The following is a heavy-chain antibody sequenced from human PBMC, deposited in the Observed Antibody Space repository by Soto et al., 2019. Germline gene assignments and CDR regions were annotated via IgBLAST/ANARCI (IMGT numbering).Heavy chain of an antibody. CDR1: GFTVSSNY. CDR3: AARPVYSSSWYYFDY. V-gene: IGHV3-53*01. D-gene: IGHD6-13*01. Sequence: GGSLRLSCAASGFTVSSNYMSWVRQAPGKGLKWVSVIYSGGSTYYADSVKGRFTISRDNSKNTLYLQMNSLRAEDTAVYYCAARPVYSSSWYYFDYWGQGTLVTVSS. J-gene: IGHJ4*02. CDR2: IYSGGST.